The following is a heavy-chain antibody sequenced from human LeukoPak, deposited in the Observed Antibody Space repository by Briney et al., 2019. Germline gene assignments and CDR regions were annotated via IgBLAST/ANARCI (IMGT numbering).Heavy chain of an antibody. D-gene: IGHD4-23*01. CDR3: ARGSRWGKRWAFDI. J-gene: IGHJ3*02. Sequence: SETLSLTCAVYGGSFSGYYWSWIRQPPGKGLEWIGEINHSGSTNYNPSLKSRVTISVDTSKNRFSLKLSSVTAADTAVYYCARGSRWGKRWAFDIWGQGTMVTVSS. CDR2: INHSGST. CDR1: GGSFSGYY. V-gene: IGHV4-34*01.